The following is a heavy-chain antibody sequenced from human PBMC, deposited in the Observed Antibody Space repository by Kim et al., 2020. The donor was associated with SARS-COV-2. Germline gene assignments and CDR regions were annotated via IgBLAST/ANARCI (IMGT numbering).Heavy chain of an antibody. CDR3: ARGGNSLY. J-gene: IGHJ4*02. CDR2: SGNT. V-gene: IGHV1-8*01. Sequence: SGNTGYAQKFQGRVTMTRNTSISTAYMERSSLRSEDTAVYYCARGGNSLYWGQGTLVTVSS. D-gene: IGHD4-4*01.